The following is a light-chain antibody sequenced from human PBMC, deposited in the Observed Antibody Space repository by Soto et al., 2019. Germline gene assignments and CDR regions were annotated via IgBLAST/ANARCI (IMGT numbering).Light chain of an antibody. J-gene: IGLJ1*01. CDR3: CSHAGSYTYV. V-gene: IGLV2-11*01. Sequence: QSVLTQPRSVSGSPGQSLTISCTGTSSDVGGYSYVSWYQQHPGKAPKLMIYGVTKRPSGVPDRFSGSKSGNTASLTISGLQAEDEGDYSCCSHAGSYTYVFGTGTKVTVL. CDR1: SSDVGGYSY. CDR2: GVT.